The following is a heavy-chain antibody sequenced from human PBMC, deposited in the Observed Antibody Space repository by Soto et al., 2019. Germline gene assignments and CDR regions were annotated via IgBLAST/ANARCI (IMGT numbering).Heavy chain of an antibody. CDR3: ARATPYDYIWGSYRKYYFDY. Sequence: SETLSLTCAVYGGSFSGYYWSWIRQPPGKGLEWIGEINHSGSTNYNPSLKSRVTISVDTSKNQFSLKLSSVTAADTAVYYCARATPYDYIWGSYRKYYFDYWGQGTLVTVSS. CDR2: INHSGST. CDR1: GGSFSGYY. D-gene: IGHD3-16*02. V-gene: IGHV4-34*01. J-gene: IGHJ4*02.